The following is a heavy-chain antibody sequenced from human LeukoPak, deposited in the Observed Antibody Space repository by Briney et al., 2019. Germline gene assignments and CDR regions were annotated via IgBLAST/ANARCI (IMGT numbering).Heavy chain of an antibody. J-gene: IGHJ6*03. CDR1: GFTFSSYW. CDR3: ARDSDQKLSYYYMDV. V-gene: IGHV3-7*01. D-gene: IGHD6-25*01. Sequence: GGSLRLSCAASGFTFSSYWMSWVRQAPGKGLEWVANIKQDGSEKYYVDSVKGRFTISRDNAKNSLYLQMNSLRAEDTAVYYCARDSDQKLSYYYMDVWGKGTTVTISS. CDR2: IKQDGSEK.